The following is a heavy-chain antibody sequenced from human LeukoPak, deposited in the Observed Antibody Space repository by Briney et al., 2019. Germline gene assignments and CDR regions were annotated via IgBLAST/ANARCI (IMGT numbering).Heavy chain of an antibody. CDR2: IYYSGST. CDR1: GGSISSSSYY. CDR3: ARGFEQLNAHKD. V-gene: IGHV4-39*07. J-gene: IGHJ4*02. D-gene: IGHD6-13*01. Sequence: SETLSLTCTVSGGSISSSSYYWGWIRQPPGKGLEWIGSIYYSGSTYYNPSLKSRVTISVDTSKNQFSLKLSSVTAADTAVYYSARGFEQLNAHKDWGQGTLVTVSS.